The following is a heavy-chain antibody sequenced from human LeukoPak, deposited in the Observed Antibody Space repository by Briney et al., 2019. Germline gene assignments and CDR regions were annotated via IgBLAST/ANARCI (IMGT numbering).Heavy chain of an antibody. CDR2: LSGSGITT. D-gene: IGHD6-19*01. V-gene: IGHV3-23*01. CDR1: GFTFSNSA. Sequence: GGSLRLSCAASGFTFSNSAMSWVRQAPGKGLEWVSTLSGSGITTYYADSVKGRFTISRDNSKNTLYLQMNSLRAEDTAVYYCAKGIYSSGWSFFDYWGHGTLVTVSS. J-gene: IGHJ4*01. CDR3: AKGIYSSGWSFFDY.